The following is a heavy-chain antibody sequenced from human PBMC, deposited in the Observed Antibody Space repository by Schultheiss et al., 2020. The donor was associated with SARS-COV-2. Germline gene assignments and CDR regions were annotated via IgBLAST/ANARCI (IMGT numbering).Heavy chain of an antibody. J-gene: IGHJ4*02. CDR1: GFNFSDYA. D-gene: IGHD3-10*01. CDR2: VSNDGKNK. CDR3: ARDQYYGSGSYLPYSSPFDY. V-gene: IGHV3-30*04. Sequence: GGSLRLSCAGSGFNFSDYAMQWVRQAPGKGLEWVALVSNDGKNKYYADSVKGRFTIYRDNYKKTLYVLMNSLRPEDTAVYYCARDQYYGSGSYLPYSSPFDYWGQGTLVTVSS.